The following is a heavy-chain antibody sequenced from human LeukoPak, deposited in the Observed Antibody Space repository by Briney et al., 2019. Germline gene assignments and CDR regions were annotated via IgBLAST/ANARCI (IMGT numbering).Heavy chain of an antibody. CDR1: GFIFDDYA. J-gene: IGHJ3*02. V-gene: IGHV3-9*01. Sequence: GGSLRLSCAASGFIFDDYAMYWVRQAPGKGLEWVSGISWNSRIIDYADSVKGRFTISKDNAKNSLYLQMNSLRAEDTAVYYCARDRGGGGMEDAFDIWGQGTMVTVSS. CDR3: ARDRGGGGMEDAFDI. CDR2: ISWNSRII. D-gene: IGHD2-21*01.